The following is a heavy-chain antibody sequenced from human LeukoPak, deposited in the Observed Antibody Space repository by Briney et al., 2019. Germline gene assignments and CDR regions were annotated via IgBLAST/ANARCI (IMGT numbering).Heavy chain of an antibody. CDR3: TRALPHRRLMDTTMEQHWFDP. V-gene: IGHV1-46*01. CDR1: GYSFTSYN. CDR2: IKPSGGNT. Sequence: ASVKVSCKTSGYSFTSYNLHWVRQAPGQRLEWMGIIKPSGGNTNYAQKFQGRVTMTRDMSTSTVYMELSSLRSEDTAMYYCTRALPHRRLMDTTMEQHWFDPWGQGTLVTVSS. J-gene: IGHJ5*02. D-gene: IGHD5-18*01.